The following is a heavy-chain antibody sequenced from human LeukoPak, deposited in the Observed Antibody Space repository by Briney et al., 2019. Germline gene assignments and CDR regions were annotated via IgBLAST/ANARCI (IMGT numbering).Heavy chain of an antibody. Sequence: SVKVSCKASGGTFSSYAISWVRQAPGQGLEWMGGIIPIFGTANYAQKFQGRVTITTDESTGTAYMELSSLRSEDTAVYYCARDGDYYDSSGYTIDAFDIWGQGTMVTVSS. CDR1: GGTFSSYA. D-gene: IGHD3-22*01. J-gene: IGHJ3*02. CDR3: ARDGDYYDSSGYTIDAFDI. V-gene: IGHV1-69*05. CDR2: IIPIFGTA.